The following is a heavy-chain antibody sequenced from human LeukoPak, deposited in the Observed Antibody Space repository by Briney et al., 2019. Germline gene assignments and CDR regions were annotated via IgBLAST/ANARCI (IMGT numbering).Heavy chain of an antibody. J-gene: IGHJ6*03. CDR2: IRYDGSNK. CDR3: AKRLDRYYYYYMDV. D-gene: IGHD3-9*01. V-gene: IGHV3-30*02. CDR1: GFTFSSYG. Sequence: GGSLRLSCAASGFTFSSYGMHWVRQAPGKGLEWVAFIRYDGSNKYYADSVKGRFTISRDNSKNTLYLQMNSLRAEVTAVYYCAKRLDRYYYYYMDVWGKGTTVTVSS.